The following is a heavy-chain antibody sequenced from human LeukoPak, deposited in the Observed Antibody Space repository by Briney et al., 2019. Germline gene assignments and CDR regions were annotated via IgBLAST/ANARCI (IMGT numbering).Heavy chain of an antibody. CDR2: ILTSGGT. V-gene: IGHV3-23*01. CDR1: GFTFSTYA. J-gene: IGHJ4*02. D-gene: IGHD3-10*01. CDR3: AKDRIYADGLWDFDY. Sequence: GGSLRLSCTASGFTFSTYAMSWVRQAPGEGLKWVSGILTSGGTYYADSVKGRFTISRDNSKNTLYLQMNSLRADHTAVYYCAKDRIYADGLWDFDYWGQGTLVTVSS.